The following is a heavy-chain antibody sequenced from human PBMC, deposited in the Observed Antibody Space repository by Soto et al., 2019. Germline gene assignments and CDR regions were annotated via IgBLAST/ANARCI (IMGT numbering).Heavy chain of an antibody. CDR1: RYTLTELF. V-gene: IGHV1-24*01. J-gene: IGHJ4*02. CDR3: ATGARYCSSTSCSAFDY. D-gene: IGHD2-2*01. CDR2: FDPEDGET. Sequence: ASVKVSRQVFRYTLTELFMHWVGQAPGKRLEWMGGFDPEDGETIYAQKFQGRVTMTEDTSTDTAYMELSSLRSEDTAVYYCATGARYCSSTSCSAFDYWGQGTLVTVSS.